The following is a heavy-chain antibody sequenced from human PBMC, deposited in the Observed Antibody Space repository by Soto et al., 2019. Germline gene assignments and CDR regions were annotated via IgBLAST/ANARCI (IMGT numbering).Heavy chain of an antibody. Sequence: EVQVLESGGGLVQPGGSLRLSCAATGFTFSDFAMSWVRQAPGKGLEWVSRIYGGGNGPHYADSVKGRVTISRVNSKNPLYLQMNSLRAEDTAVYYCAKMEGMDPWAYSFDYWGQGTLVTVSS. D-gene: IGHD2-2*03. CDR1: GFTFSDFA. CDR3: AKMEGMDPWAYSFDY. CDR2: IYGGGNGP. V-gene: IGHV3-23*01. J-gene: IGHJ4*02.